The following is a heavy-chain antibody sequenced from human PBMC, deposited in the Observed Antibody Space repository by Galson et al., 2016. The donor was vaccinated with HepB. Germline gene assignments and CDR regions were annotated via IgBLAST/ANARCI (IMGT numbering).Heavy chain of an antibody. D-gene: IGHD4-17*01. V-gene: IGHV2-5*02. CDR2: IYWDDDK. CDR1: GFSLSTSGVG. J-gene: IGHJ4*02. Sequence: PALVKPTQTLTLTCTFSGFSLSTSGVGVGWIRKPPGKALEWLAFIYWDDDKRYSPSLKSRLTITKDTSKNQVVLTMTNMDPVDTATYYCAHRPNTMTTGYFAHWGQGTLVTVSS. CDR3: AHRPNTMTTGYFAH.